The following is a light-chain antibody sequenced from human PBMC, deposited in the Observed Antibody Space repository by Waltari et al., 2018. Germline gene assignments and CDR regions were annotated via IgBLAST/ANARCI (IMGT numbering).Light chain of an antibody. V-gene: IGKV3-15*01. CDR1: RSVDTY. Sequence: ETVMTQSPATLSVSPGERASLYCGASRSVDTYVAWYQQKVGQSPRLIIYNASTRASGVPARFSGSGSGTAFTLIINDLQTDDSELYFCQQYGTWPPDTFVQGTKVEIK. CDR2: NAS. CDR3: QQYGTWPPDT. J-gene: IGKJ2*01.